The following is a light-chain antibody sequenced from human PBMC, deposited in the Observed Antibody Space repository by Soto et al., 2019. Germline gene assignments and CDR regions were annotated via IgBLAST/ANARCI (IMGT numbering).Light chain of an antibody. CDR3: SSYTSISTPFV. V-gene: IGLV2-14*01. Sequence: QSALTQPASVSGSPGQSINISCTGTSSDDGGYNYVSWYQQHPGKAPKLMIYDVSNRPSGVSNRFSGSKSGNTASLTISGLHAEDEADYYCSSYTSISTPFVFGTGTKLTVL. CDR2: DVS. CDR1: SSDDGGYNY. J-gene: IGLJ1*01.